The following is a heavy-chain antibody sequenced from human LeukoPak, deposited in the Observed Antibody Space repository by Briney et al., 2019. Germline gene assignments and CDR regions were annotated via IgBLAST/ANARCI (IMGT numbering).Heavy chain of an antibody. CDR1: GGSISSYY. CDR3: ARLYYYGSGSFDY. D-gene: IGHD3-10*01. J-gene: IGHJ4*02. V-gene: IGHV4-59*01. CDR2: IYYSGST. Sequence: PSETLSLTCTVAGGSISSYYWSWIRQPPGKGLEWIGYIYYSGSTNYNPSLKSRVTISVDTSKNQFSLKLSSVTAADTAVYYCARLYYYGSGSFDYWGQGTLVTVSS.